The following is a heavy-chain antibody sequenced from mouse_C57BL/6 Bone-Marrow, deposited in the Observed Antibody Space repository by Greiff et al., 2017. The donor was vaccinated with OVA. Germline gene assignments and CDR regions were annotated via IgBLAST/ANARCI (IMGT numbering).Heavy chain of an antibody. J-gene: IGHJ4*01. Sequence: VKLQESGAELVRPGTSVKVSCKASGYAFTNYLIEWVKQRPGQGLEWIGVINPGSGGTNYNEKFKGKATLTADKSSSTAYMQLSSLTSEDSAVYFCATVPAMDYWGQGTSVTVSS. CDR2: INPGSGGT. CDR1: GYAFTNYL. CDR3: ATVPAMDY. V-gene: IGHV1-54*01.